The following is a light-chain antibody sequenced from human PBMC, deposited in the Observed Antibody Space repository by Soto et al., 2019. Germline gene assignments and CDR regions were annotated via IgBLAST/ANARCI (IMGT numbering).Light chain of an antibody. Sequence: EIVMTQSPATLSVSPGERTTLSCRASQSVGKNLAWYQQKPGQAPRLLIYGAYTRATGIPARFSGSGSGTDFTLTISSLQSEDFAVYYCQHYNYWPPKTFGQGTKVEMK. V-gene: IGKV3-15*01. CDR3: QHYNYWPPKT. CDR2: GAY. J-gene: IGKJ1*01. CDR1: QSVGKN.